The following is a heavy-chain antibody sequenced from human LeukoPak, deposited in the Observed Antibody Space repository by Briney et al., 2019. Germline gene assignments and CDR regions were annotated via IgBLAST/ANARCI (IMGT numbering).Heavy chain of an antibody. CDR1: GFTLSTYF. CDR3: ARERQDTIIHSGAFDI. J-gene: IGHJ3*02. V-gene: IGHV3-30-3*01. D-gene: IGHD3-10*01. CDR2: IASDGSHT. Sequence: GRSLRLSCAASGFTLSTYFMHWVRQAPGKGQEWVADIASDGSHTFYVESVKGRFTISRDNSKNTLYLQMNSLRAEDTAVYFCARERQDTIIHSGAFDIWGQGTMVTVSS.